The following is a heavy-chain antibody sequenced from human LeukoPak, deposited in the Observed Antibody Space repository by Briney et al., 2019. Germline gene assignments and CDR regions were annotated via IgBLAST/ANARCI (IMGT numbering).Heavy chain of an antibody. Sequence: GGSLRLSCAASGFTFSSYWMHWVRQAPGKGLVWVSRINSDGSSTSYADSVKGRFTISRDNAKNTLYLQMNSLRAEDTAVYYCAREHMSRGFGELLSNNWFDPWGQGTLVTVSS. CDR3: AREHMSRGFGELLSNNWFDP. CDR2: INSDGSST. J-gene: IGHJ5*02. CDR1: GFTFSSYW. V-gene: IGHV3-74*01. D-gene: IGHD3-10*01.